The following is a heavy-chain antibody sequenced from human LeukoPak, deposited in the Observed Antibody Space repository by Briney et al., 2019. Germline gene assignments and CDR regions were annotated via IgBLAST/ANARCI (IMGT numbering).Heavy chain of an antibody. CDR2: IYYSGST. CDR3: ARDFGGVDY. V-gene: IGHV4-39*07. J-gene: IGHJ4*02. CDR1: GGSISSSSYY. Sequence: SETLSLTCTVSGGSISSSSYYWGWIRQPPGKGLEWIGGIYYSGSTYYNPSLKSRVTISVDTSKNQFSLKLSSVTAADTAVYYCARDFGGVDYWGQGTLVTVSS. D-gene: IGHD3-16*01.